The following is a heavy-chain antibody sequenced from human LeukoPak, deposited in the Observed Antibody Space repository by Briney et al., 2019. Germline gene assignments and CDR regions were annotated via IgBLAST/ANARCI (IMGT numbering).Heavy chain of an antibody. CDR1: GGSISSSSYY. CDR3: ARYSGTSYDSTGYLDY. J-gene: IGHJ4*02. CDR2: IYYSGST. D-gene: IGHD3-22*01. V-gene: IGHV4-39*07. Sequence: NPSETLSLTCTVPGGSISSSSYYWGWIRQPPGKGLEWIGSIYYSGSTYYNPSLKSRVTISVDTSKNQFSLKLSSVTAADTAVYYCARYSGTSYDSTGYLDYWGQGTLVTVSS.